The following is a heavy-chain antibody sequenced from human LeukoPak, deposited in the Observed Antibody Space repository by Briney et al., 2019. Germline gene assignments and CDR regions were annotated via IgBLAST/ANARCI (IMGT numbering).Heavy chain of an antibody. J-gene: IGHJ4*02. CDR2: IYWNDDK. Sequence: ESGPTLVKPTQTLTLTCTFSGFSLTTSGVGVGWIRQPPGKALEWLAFIYWNDDKRYSPSLKSRLTITKDTSKNQVVLTMTNMDPVDTASYYCSHQQTTYCSSDSCVGYFEYWGQGTLVTVSS. CDR1: GFSLTTSGVG. CDR3: SHQQTTYCSSDSCVGYFEY. V-gene: IGHV2-5*01. D-gene: IGHD2-2*01.